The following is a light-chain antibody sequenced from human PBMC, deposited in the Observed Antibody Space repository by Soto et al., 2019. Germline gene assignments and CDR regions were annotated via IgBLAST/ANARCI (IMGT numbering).Light chain of an antibody. V-gene: IGLV2-8*01. CDR2: EVA. CDR3: SSYAGGNVA. CDR1: SIDVGGYNF. Sequence: QSALTQPPSSSGSPGQSVTISCTGTSIDVGGYNFVSWYQQHPGKVPKLLIFEVAKRPSGVPDRCSGSKSGNTASLTVSGSQVGDEADYYCSSYAGGNVAFGTGTKVTVL. J-gene: IGLJ1*01.